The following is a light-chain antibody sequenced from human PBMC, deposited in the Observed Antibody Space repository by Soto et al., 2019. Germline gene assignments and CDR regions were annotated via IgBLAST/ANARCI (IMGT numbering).Light chain of an antibody. V-gene: IGLV2-14*01. Sequence: QSALTQPASVSGSPGQPITISCTGTSSDVGGYTYVSWYQLHPGKAPKLMIYDVSNRPSGVSNRFSGSKPGNTASLTISGLQAEDEADYYCSSYTSSSTLVFGGGTKLTVL. CDR3: SSYTSSSTLV. J-gene: IGLJ2*01. CDR2: DVS. CDR1: SSDVGGYTY.